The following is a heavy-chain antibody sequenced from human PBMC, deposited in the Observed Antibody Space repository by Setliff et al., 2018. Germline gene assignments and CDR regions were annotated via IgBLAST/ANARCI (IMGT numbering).Heavy chain of an antibody. D-gene: IGHD2-15*01. J-gene: IGHJ5*02. CDR3: AAVGTAAGGGWFDP. CDR1: GGSIRDYY. Sequence: PSETLSLTCTVSGGSIRDYYWNWIRQSPGKGLEWIGYIYYRGSTNYNSSLKGRVTISIDMSKNQFSLKLSSATAADTAVYFCAAVGTAAGGGWFDPWGRGTLVTSPQ. CDR2: IYYRGST. V-gene: IGHV4-59*01.